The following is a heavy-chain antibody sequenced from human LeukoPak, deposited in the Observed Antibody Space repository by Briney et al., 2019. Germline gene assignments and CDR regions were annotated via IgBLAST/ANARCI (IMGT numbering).Heavy chain of an antibody. J-gene: IGHJ3*02. CDR3: AKDRGSGWTAGAFDI. Sequence: PGGSLRLSCAASGFTFSSYGMHRVRQAPGKGLEWVAVISYDGSNKYYADSVKGRFTISRDNSKNTLYLQMNSLRAEDTAVYYCAKDRGSGWTAGAFDIWGQGTMVTVSS. CDR2: ISYDGSNK. V-gene: IGHV3-30*18. CDR1: GFTFSSYG. D-gene: IGHD6-19*01.